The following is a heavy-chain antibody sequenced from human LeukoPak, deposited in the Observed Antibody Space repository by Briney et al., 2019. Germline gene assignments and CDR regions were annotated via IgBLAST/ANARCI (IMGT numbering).Heavy chain of an antibody. CDR2: ISWDGGSS. D-gene: IGHD6-19*01. V-gene: IGHV3-43D*03. CDR3: AKDSVAVTGTGNIDY. Sequence: PGGSLRLSCAASGFTFDDYAMHWVRQAPGKGLEWVSLISWDGGSSYYADSVKGRFTISRDNSKNPLYLQMNSLRAEDTALYYCAKDSVAVTGTGNIDYWGQGTLVTVSS. J-gene: IGHJ4*02. CDR1: GFTFDDYA.